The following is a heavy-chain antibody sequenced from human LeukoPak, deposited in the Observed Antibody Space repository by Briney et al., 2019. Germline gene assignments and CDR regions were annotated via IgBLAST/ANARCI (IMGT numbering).Heavy chain of an antibody. CDR2: ISAYNGNT. D-gene: IGHD5-24*01. Sequence: ASVKVSCKXSGYTFTSYGISWVRQAPGQGLEWMGWISAYNGNTNYSQKLQGRVTMTTDTSTSTAYMELRSLRSDDTAVYYCARVGDGYNGDAFDIWGQRTMVTVSS. V-gene: IGHV1-18*01. CDR3: ARVGDGYNGDAFDI. CDR1: GYTFTSYG. J-gene: IGHJ3*02.